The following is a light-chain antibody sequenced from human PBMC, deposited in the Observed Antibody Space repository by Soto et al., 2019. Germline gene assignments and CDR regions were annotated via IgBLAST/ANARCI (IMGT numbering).Light chain of an antibody. Sequence: QSALTQPASVSGSPGQSITISCTGTSSDIGGYNYVSWYQQYPGKAPKLIIFGVSDRPSGVSNRFSGSKSGTTASLTISGLQAEDEAEYYCSSYKTSSTVVVFGGGTKLTVL. CDR1: SSDIGGYNY. V-gene: IGLV2-14*01. CDR3: SSYKTSSTVVV. J-gene: IGLJ2*01. CDR2: GVS.